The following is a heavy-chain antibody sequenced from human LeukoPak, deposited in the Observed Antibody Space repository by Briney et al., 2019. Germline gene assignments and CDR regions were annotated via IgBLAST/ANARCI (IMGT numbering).Heavy chain of an antibody. CDR2: ISYDGSNK. CDR1: GFTFSNYG. Sequence: GGSLRLSGAASGFTFSNYGMHWVRQAPGKGLEWVAVISYDGSNKYYADSVKGRFAISRDNSKNTLYLQMNSLRAEDTAVYYCAKAYGYCTTTSCSHEEFDYWGQGTLVTVSS. D-gene: IGHD2-2*01. V-gene: IGHV3-30*18. CDR3: AKAYGYCTTTSCSHEEFDY. J-gene: IGHJ4*02.